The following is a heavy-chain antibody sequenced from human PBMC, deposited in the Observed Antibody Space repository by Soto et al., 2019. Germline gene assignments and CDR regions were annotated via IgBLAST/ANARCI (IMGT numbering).Heavy chain of an antibody. CDR3: AKSPRAYCISTSCSIFDY. CDR1: GFTFSSYA. CDR2: ISYDGSNR. Sequence: PGGSLRLSCAASGFTFSSYAMHWVRQAPGKGLEWVAGISYDGSNRYYTDSVKGRITISRDNSKNTLYLQMTSLSAEDTAVYYCAKSPRAYCISTSCSIFDYWGQGTLVTVSS. J-gene: IGHJ4*02. V-gene: IGHV3-30*18. D-gene: IGHD2-2*01.